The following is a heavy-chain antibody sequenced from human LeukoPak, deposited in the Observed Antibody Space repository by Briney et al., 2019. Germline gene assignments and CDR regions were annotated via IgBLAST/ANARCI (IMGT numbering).Heavy chain of an antibody. Sequence: SETLSLTCAVYGGSFSGYYWSWIRRPPGKGLEWVGEINHSGSTNYNPSLKSRVTISVDTSKNQFSLKLSSVTAADTAVYYCARGWYYDSSGYYYDYWGQGTLVTVSS. CDR1: GGSFSGYY. V-gene: IGHV4-34*01. J-gene: IGHJ4*02. D-gene: IGHD3-22*01. CDR2: INHSGST. CDR3: ARGWYYDSSGYYYDY.